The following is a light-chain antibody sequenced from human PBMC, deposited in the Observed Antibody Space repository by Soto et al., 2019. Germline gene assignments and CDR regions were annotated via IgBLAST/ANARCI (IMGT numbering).Light chain of an antibody. J-gene: IGLJ1*01. CDR2: GTN. CDR3: AAWEDSLNGRV. V-gene: IGLV1-44*01. CDR1: SSNIESST. Sequence: QSVLTQPPSASGTPGQRVTIPRSGSSSNIESSTVNWYQQFPETAPKLLIYGTNQRPSGIPDRFSGSKSGTSASLAISGLQSEEEADYYCAAWEDSLNGRVFGTGTKVTVL.